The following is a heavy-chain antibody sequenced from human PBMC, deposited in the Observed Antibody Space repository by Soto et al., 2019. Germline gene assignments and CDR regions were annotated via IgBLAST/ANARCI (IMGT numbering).Heavy chain of an antibody. CDR3: AGGVLSVFDY. CDR2: IWYDGSNK. V-gene: IGHV3-33*01. Sequence: GGSLRLSCAAPGFTFSSDGMHWVRQAPGKGLEWVAVIWYDGSNKYYADSVKGRFTISRDNSKNTLYLQMNSLRAEDTAVYYCAGGVLSVFDYWGQRTLVTVSS. J-gene: IGHJ4*02. CDR1: GFTFSSDG. D-gene: IGHD3-10*01.